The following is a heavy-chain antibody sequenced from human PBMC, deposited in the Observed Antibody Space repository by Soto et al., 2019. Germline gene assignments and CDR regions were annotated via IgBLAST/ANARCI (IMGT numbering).Heavy chain of an antibody. D-gene: IGHD1-26*01. J-gene: IGHJ4*02. Sequence: EVQLVESGGGLVKPGGSLRLSCAASGFTISGAWMNWVRQAPGKGLEWVGRIKTKAQGETTDYAAPVKGRFTISRDDSENTLSLQMSSLKIEATAVYFCTTGSVEGYWGQGTRVTVSS. CDR2: IKTKAQGETT. CDR3: TTGSVEGY. V-gene: IGHV3-15*07. CDR1: GFTISGAW.